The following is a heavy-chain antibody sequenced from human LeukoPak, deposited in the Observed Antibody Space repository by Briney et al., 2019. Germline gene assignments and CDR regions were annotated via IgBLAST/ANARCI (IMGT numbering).Heavy chain of an antibody. D-gene: IGHD2-2*02. V-gene: IGHV1-2*02. CDR1: GYTFTGYY. CDR3: ARAAIVVVPAATPLYYYYMDV. J-gene: IGHJ6*03. Sequence: GSVKDSCKASGYTFTGYYMHWVRQAPGQGLEWMGWINPNSGGTNYAQKFQGRVTMTRDTSISTAYMELSRLRSDDTAVYYCARAAIVVVPAATPLYYYYMDVWGKGTTVTVSS. CDR2: INPNSGGT.